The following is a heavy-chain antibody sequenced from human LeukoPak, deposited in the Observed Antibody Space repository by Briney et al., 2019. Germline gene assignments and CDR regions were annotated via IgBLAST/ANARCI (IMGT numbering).Heavy chain of an antibody. CDR1: GYTFTSYG. J-gene: IGHJ4*02. CDR2: INPNSGGT. D-gene: IGHD2-21*02. V-gene: IGHV1-2*02. Sequence: GASVKVSCKASGYTFTSYGISWVRQAPGQGLEWMGWINPNSGGTNYAQKFQGRVTMTRDTSISTAYMELSRLRSDDTAVYYCARDPPAYCGGDCYNYWGQGTLVTVSS. CDR3: ARDPPAYCGGDCYNY.